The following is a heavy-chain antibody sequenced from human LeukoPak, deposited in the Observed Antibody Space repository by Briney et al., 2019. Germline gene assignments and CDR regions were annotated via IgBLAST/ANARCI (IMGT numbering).Heavy chain of an antibody. J-gene: IGHJ4*02. CDR1: GFTFTSSA. D-gene: IGHD3-22*01. CDR2: IVVGSGNT. V-gene: IGHV1-58*01. Sequence: SVKVSCKASGFTFTSSAVQWVRQVRGQRLEWIGWIVVGSGNTNYAQKFQERVTITRDMSTSTAYMELSSLRSEDTAVYYCAADSPKGYYDSSGYLSLFGYWGQGTLVTVSS. CDR3: AADSPKGYYDSSGYLSLFGY.